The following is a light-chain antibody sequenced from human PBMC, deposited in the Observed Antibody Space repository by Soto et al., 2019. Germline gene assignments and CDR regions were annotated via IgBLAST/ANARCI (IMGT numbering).Light chain of an antibody. CDR1: QSVSSSY. V-gene: IGKV3-20*01. CDR3: QQYGSSALT. Sequence: EIVWTQSPGTLSLSPGERATLSCRASQSVSSSYLAWYQQKPGQAPRLLIYGASSRATGIPDRFSGSGSGTDFTLTISRLEPEDFAVYYCQQYGSSALTFGGGTKVDI. J-gene: IGKJ4*01. CDR2: GAS.